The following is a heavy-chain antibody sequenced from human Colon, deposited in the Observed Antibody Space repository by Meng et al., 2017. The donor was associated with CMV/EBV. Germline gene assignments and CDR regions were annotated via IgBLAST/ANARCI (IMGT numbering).Heavy chain of an antibody. D-gene: IGHD4-17*01. CDR1: GFTFSSYA. CDR3: ARVGDYPGGYFDY. V-gene: IGHV3-30*04. J-gene: IGHJ4*02. CDR2: ISFDGRSK. Sequence: GESLKISCAASGFTFSSYAMHWVRQAPGKGLEWVALISFDGRSKYYADSVKGRFTVSRDNSKNTLFLQISSLRVEDTAVYYCARVGDYPGGYFDYWGQGTLVTVSS.